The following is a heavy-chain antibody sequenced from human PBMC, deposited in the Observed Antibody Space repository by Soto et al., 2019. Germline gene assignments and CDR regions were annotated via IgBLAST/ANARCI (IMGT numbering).Heavy chain of an antibody. CDR3: ARLGGYCSGGSCRDAFDI. Sequence: QVQLQQSGPGLVKPSQTLSLTCAISGDSVSSNSAAWNWIRQSPSRGLEWLGRTYYRSKWYNDYAVSVKSRITINPGTSKNQFSLQLNSVTPEDTAVYYCARLGGYCSGGSCRDAFDIWGQGTMVTVSS. V-gene: IGHV6-1*01. D-gene: IGHD2-15*01. CDR1: GDSVSSNSAA. J-gene: IGHJ3*02. CDR2: TYYRSKWYN.